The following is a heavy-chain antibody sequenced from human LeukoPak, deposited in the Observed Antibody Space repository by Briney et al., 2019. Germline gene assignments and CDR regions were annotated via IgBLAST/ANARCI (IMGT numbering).Heavy chain of an antibody. Sequence: SQTLSLTCAISGDSVSSNSATWNWIRQSPSRGLEWLGRTCYRSQWYYDYSVSVKSRIIINADTSKNQFSLQLNSVTPADTAVYFCVRDVGYGLDTFDIWGQGTMVTVSS. CDR3: VRDVGYGLDTFDI. J-gene: IGHJ3*02. CDR2: TCYRSQWYY. V-gene: IGHV6-1*01. D-gene: IGHD5-18*01. CDR1: GDSVSSNSAT.